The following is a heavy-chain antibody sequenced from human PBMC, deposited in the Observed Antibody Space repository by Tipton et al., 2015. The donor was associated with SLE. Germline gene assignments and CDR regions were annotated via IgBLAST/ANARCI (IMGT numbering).Heavy chain of an antibody. CDR1: GGSISSSTYY. CDR3: WRRGMDV. CDR2: IYYSGST. Sequence: TLSLTCKVSGGSISSSTYYCGWIRQPPGKGLEWIGSIYYSGSTYYNPSLKSRVTISVDTSKNQFSLKLSSVTAADTAVYYCWRRGMDVWGQGTTVTVSS. V-gene: IGHV4-39*07. J-gene: IGHJ6*02.